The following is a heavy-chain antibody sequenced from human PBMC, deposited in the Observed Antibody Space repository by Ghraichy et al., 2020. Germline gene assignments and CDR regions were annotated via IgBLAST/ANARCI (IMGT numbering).Heavy chain of an antibody. J-gene: IGHJ6*02. CDR2: IYSGGST. CDR1: GFTVSSNY. V-gene: IGHV3-53*01. Sequence: GESLNISCAASGFTVSSNYMSWVRQAPGKGLEWVSVIYSGGSTYYADSVKGRFTISRDNSKNTLYLQMNSLRAEDTAVYYCARDRVLMVYAGYYYYYGMDVWGQGTTVTVSS. CDR3: ARDRVLMVYAGYYYYYGMDV. D-gene: IGHD2-8*01.